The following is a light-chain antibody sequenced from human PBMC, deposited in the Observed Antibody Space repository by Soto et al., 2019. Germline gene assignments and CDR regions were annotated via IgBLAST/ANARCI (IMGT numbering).Light chain of an antibody. CDR3: QQSYSTPRT. J-gene: IGKJ1*01. CDR2: AAS. Sequence: DNQRTQSPSSLSASVGDRVTMTCRASQSISSYLNWYQQKPGKAPKLLIYAASSLQSGVPSRFSGSGSGTDFTLTISSLQPEDFATYYCQQSYSTPRTFGQGTKVDI. CDR1: QSISSY. V-gene: IGKV1-39*01.